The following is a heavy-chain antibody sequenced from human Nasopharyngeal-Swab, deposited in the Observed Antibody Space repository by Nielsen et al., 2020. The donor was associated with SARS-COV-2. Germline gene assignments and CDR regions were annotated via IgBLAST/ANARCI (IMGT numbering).Heavy chain of an antibody. J-gene: IGHJ3*02. CDR3: ASPKTFYGGNTGVDRAFDI. CDR1: GFTFSDYW. Sequence: GESLKISCAASGFTFSDYWMHWVRQVPGKGLVWISGINSDGSKRVFADSVKGRFTISRDNSKNTLYLQMNSLRAEDTAVYYCASPKTFYGGNTGVDRAFDIWGQGTMVTVSS. V-gene: IGHV3-74*01. CDR2: INSDGSKR. D-gene: IGHD4-23*01.